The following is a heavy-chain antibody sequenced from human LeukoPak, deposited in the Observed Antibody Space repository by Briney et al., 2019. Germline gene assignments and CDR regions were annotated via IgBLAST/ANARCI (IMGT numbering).Heavy chain of an antibody. J-gene: IGHJ6*03. D-gene: IGHD6-19*01. Sequence: GGSLRLSCAASGFTFSTYGMHWVRQAPGKGLEWVAFIRYDGSNKYYADSVKGRFTISRDNSKNTLYLQMNSLRAEDTAVYYCAKEMRIAVVSYYYYYYMDVWGKGTTVTVSS. CDR2: IRYDGSNK. CDR1: GFTFSTYG. V-gene: IGHV3-30*02. CDR3: AKEMRIAVVSYYYYYYMDV.